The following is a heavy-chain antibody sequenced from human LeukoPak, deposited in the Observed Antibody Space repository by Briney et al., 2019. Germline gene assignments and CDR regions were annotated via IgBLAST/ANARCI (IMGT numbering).Heavy chain of an antibody. CDR1: GFTFSDYE. Sequence: PGRSLRLSCAASGFTFSDYEMNWIRQAPGKGLEWISYISNSGSTKYYADSVKGRFTISRDNAKNSVYLQLNSLRAEDTALYYCAAVIDYWGQGTLVTVSS. J-gene: IGHJ4*02. CDR3: AAVIDY. CDR2: ISNSGSTK. V-gene: IGHV3-48*03.